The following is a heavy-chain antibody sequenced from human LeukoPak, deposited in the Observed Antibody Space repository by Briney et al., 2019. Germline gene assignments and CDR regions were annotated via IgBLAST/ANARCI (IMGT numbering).Heavy chain of an antibody. V-gene: IGHV3-23*01. CDR1: GFIFSDYA. J-gene: IGHJ6*02. CDR3: ATAGSNLYTRSSGVGYYFYYGMDV. D-gene: IGHD6-6*01. Sequence: GGSLRLSCAASGFIFSDYAMTWVRQAPGKGLEWVSVISGSGAATYYADSVKGRFTISRDNSKNTLDLQMNSLRAEDTAVYYCATAGSNLYTRSSGVGYYFYYGMDVWGQGATVTVSS. CDR2: ISGSGAAT.